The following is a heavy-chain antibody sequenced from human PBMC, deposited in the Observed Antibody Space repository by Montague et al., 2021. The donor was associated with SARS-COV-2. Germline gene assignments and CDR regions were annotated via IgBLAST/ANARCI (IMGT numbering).Heavy chain of an antibody. Sequence: SETLSLTCTVSGGSISNYYWSWIRQPPGKGLEWIGYIHYSGSTSYNPSLKGRVTISIDTSKNQLSLNLSSVTAADTAIYYCARHGREGANTYSFGLDVWGQGTTVTVSS. CDR2: IHYSGST. CDR3: ARHGREGANTYSFGLDV. V-gene: IGHV4-59*08. D-gene: IGHD1-26*01. CDR1: GGSISNYY. J-gene: IGHJ6*02.